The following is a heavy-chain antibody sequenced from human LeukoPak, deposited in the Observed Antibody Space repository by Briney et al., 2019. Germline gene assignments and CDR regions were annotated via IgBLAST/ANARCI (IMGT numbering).Heavy chain of an antibody. Sequence: GGSLRLSCAASGFTVGNNYMKWIRQAPGKGLEWVANIKQDGSEKNYVDSVKGRITISRDNARNSLFLQMNSLRAEDTALYYCVRVQGSSTVTAYDAFDIWGPGTMVTVSS. CDR2: IKQDGSEK. D-gene: IGHD2-21*02. V-gene: IGHV3-7*01. CDR1: GFTVGNNY. J-gene: IGHJ3*02. CDR3: VRVQGSSTVTAYDAFDI.